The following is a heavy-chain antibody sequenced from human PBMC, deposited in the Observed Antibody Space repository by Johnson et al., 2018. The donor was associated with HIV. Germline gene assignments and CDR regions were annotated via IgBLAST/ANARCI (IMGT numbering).Heavy chain of an antibody. CDR3: ARDDGGGGDAFDI. D-gene: IGHD2-15*01. CDR2: IYSGGDT. V-gene: IGHV3-53*01. CDR1: GLTVSSSY. Sequence: VQLVESGGGLIQPGGSLRLSCAASGLTVSSSYMSWVRQAPGKGLEWVSVIYSGGDTYYVDSVKGRFTISRDNSENTLYVQMNNLRAEDTAVYYCARDDGGGGDAFDIWGQGTMVTVSS. J-gene: IGHJ3*02.